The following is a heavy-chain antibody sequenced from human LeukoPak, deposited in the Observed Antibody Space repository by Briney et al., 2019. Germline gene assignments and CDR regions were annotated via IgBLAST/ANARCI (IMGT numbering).Heavy chain of an antibody. V-gene: IGHV1-18*01. D-gene: IGHD3-16*01. CDR2: ISLYNGNK. Sequence: ASVKVSCKASGYTFISHGITWLRQAPGQGLECMGWISLYNGNKKYAEKFQDRVSMTTDTSTSTAYMEVKSLRSDDTAVYYCAKAPGKNWGDSYWFDPWGQGTLVIVSS. CDR1: GYTFISHG. CDR3: AKAPGKNWGDSYWFDP. J-gene: IGHJ5*02.